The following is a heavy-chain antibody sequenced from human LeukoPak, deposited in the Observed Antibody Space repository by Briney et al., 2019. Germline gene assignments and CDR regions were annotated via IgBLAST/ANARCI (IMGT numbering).Heavy chain of an antibody. J-gene: IGHJ4*02. CDR2: IYGSGDRI. D-gene: IGHD4/OR15-4a*01. CDR1: GFTVSSNY. CDR3: AKDYSETYAQDYSETYHHLDY. V-gene: IGHV3-21*01. Sequence: GGSLRLSCAASGFTVSSNYMSWVRQAPGKGLEWVSTIYGSGDRIYYADSVRGRFTISRDNAKNSLYLQMNSLRAEDTALYYCAKDYSETYAQDYSETYHHLDYWGQGARVTVSS.